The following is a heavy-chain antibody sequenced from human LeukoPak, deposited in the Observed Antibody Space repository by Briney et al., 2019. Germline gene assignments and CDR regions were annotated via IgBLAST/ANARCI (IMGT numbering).Heavy chain of an antibody. D-gene: IGHD1-26*01. CDR2: INPNSGGT. CDR1: GYTFTGYY. J-gene: IGHJ5*02. V-gene: IGHV1-2*02. CDR3: ARGRVSLDTGPLVGATGANWFDP. Sequence: ASVKVSCKASGYTFTGYYMHWVRQAPGQGLEWMGWINPNSGGTNYAQKFQGRVTMTRDTSISTAYMELSTLRSDDTAVYFCARGRVSLDTGPLVGATGANWFDPWGQGTLVTVSS.